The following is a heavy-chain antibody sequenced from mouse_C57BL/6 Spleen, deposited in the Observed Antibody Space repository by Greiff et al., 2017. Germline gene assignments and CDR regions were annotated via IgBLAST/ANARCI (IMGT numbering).Heavy chain of an antibody. Sequence: EVQRVESGGDLVKPGGSLKLSCAASGFTFSSYGMSWVRQTPDKRLEWVATISSGGSYTYYPDSVKGRFTISRDNAKNTLYLQMSSLKSEDTAMYYCARHVTTVVALYYFDDWGQGTTLTVSS. J-gene: IGHJ2*01. D-gene: IGHD1-1*01. CDR3: ARHVTTVVALYYFDD. CDR1: GFTFSSYG. V-gene: IGHV5-6*01. CDR2: ISSGGSYT.